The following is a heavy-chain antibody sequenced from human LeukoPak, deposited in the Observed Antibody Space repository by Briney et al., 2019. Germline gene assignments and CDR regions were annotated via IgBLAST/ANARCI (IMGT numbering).Heavy chain of an antibody. Sequence: GGSLRLSCAASGFPFDRYWMSWVRLAPGKGLEWVANIKHDGSEKTFVDSVKGRFTISRDNAENSLYLQMNSLRAEDTAVYYCARQPIYEAYFDFWGQGALVTVSS. CDR1: GFPFDRYW. CDR2: IKHDGSEK. V-gene: IGHV3-7*01. J-gene: IGHJ4*02. D-gene: IGHD3-16*01. CDR3: ARQPIYEAYFDF.